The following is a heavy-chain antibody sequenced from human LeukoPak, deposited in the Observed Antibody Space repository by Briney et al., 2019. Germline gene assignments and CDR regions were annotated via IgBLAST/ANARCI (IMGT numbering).Heavy chain of an antibody. J-gene: IGHJ3*02. CDR1: GFTFSSYW. D-gene: IGHD3-10*01. Sequence: GGSLRLSCAASGFTFSSYWMSWVRQAPGKGLEWVANKKRDGSEKYYVDSVKGRFTISRDNAENSLYLQMNSLRAEDTAVYYCARARDYGSGKANAFDIWGQGTMVTVSS. CDR2: KKRDGSEK. V-gene: IGHV3-7*05. CDR3: ARARDYGSGKANAFDI.